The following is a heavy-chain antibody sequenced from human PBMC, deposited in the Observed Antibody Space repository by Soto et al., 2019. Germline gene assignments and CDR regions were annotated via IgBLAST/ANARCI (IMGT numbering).Heavy chain of an antibody. V-gene: IGHV3-7*05. Sequence: GGSLRLSCAASGFTFSRNWMNWVRQAPGKGLEWVANIKQDGTEKRYVDSVKGRFTISRDNAKNSMYLEMNSLRAEDTAVYYCARGSCTGSTCYAGAFDIWGQGTMVTVSS. CDR3: ARGSCTGSTCYAGAFDI. CDR2: IKQDGTEK. J-gene: IGHJ3*02. D-gene: IGHD2-8*02. CDR1: GFTFSRNW.